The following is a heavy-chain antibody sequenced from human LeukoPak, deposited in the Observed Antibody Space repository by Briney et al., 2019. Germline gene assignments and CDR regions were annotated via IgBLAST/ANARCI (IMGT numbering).Heavy chain of an antibody. D-gene: IGHD4-17*01. CDR2: IYYSGST. Sequence: SETLSLTCTVSGGSISSGGYYWSWIRQHPGKGLEWIGYIYYSGSTYYNPSLKSRVTISVDTSKSQFSLKLSSVTAADTAVYYCARATTVTTSLDYWGQGTLVTVSS. V-gene: IGHV4-31*03. J-gene: IGHJ4*02. CDR1: GGSISSGGYY. CDR3: ARATTVTTSLDY.